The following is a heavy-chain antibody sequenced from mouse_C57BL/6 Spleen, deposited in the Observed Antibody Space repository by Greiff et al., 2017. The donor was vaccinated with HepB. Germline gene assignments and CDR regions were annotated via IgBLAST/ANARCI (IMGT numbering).Heavy chain of an antibody. CDR3: ARHEGPPYYYGNAMDY. Sequence: QVQLKQSGAELVKPGASVKLSCKASGYTFTEYTIHWVKQRSGQGLEWIGWFYPGSGSIKYNEKFKDKATLTADKSSSTVYMELSRLTSEDSAVYFCARHEGPPYYYGNAMDYWGQGTSVTVSS. CDR2: FYPGSGSI. J-gene: IGHJ4*01. D-gene: IGHD1-1*01. CDR1: GYTFTEYT. V-gene: IGHV1-62-2*01.